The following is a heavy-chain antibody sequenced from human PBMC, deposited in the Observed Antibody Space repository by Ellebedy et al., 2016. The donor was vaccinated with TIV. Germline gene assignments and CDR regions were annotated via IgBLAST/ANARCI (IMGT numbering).Heavy chain of an antibody. V-gene: IGHV1-69*13. J-gene: IGHJ5*02. CDR3: ASGPSYCGGGCNWFDP. CDR2: IIPIFGTA. Sequence: SVKVSCXASGGTFSSYAISWVRQAPGQGLEWMGGIIPIFGTANYAQKFQGRVTITADESTSTAYMELSSLRSEDTAVYYCASGPSYCGGGCNWFDPWGQGTLVTVSS. CDR1: GGTFSSYA. D-gene: IGHD2-21*01.